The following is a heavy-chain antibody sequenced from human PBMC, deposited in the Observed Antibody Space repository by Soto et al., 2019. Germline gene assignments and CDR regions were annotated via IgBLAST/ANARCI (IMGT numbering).Heavy chain of an antibody. CDR2: MYYSGGA. CDR3: GRVVEGATRHTDFDS. V-gene: IGHV4-39*01. CDR1: GVSIHNSHSF. D-gene: IGHD2-15*01. Sequence: PSETLSLTCAVSGVSIHNSHSFWGWIRQPPGKGLEFIGSMYYSGGANYNPSLKSRVTISLDTSKNQFSLTVNSVTAADTAIYYCGRVVEGATRHTDFDSWGQGXLVTVYS. J-gene: IGHJ5*01.